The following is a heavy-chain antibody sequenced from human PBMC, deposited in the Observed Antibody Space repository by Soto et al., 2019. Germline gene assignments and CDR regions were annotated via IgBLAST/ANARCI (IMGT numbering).Heavy chain of an antibody. CDR2: IIPIFGTA. V-gene: IGHV1-69*13. J-gene: IGHJ5*02. CDR1: GGTFSSYA. D-gene: IGHD2-21*02. CDR3: ARDPRGNSLRDWFDP. Sequence: SVKVSCKASGGTFSSYAISWVRQAPGQGLEWMGGIIPIFGTANYAQKFQGRVTITADESTSTAYMELSSLRSEDTAVYYCARDPRGNSLRDWFDPWGQGTLVTV.